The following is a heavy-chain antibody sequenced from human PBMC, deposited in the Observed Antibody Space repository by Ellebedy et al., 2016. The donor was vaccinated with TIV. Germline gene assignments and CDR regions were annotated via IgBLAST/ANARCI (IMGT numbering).Heavy chain of an antibody. Sequence: GGSLRLSCAASGFTFSSYAMHWVRQAPGKGLEWVAVISYDGSNKYYADSVKGRFTISRDNSKNTLYLQMNSLRAEDTAVYYCVSSSVAAPPSDYWGQGTLVTVSS. CDR3: VSSSVAAPPSDY. CDR1: GFTFSSYA. J-gene: IGHJ4*02. V-gene: IGHV3-30*01. CDR2: ISYDGSNK. D-gene: IGHD6-19*01.